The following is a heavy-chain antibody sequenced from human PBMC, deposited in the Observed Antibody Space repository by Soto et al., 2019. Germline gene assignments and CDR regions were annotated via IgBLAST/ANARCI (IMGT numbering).Heavy chain of an antibody. CDR2: ISNTIGDTFNR. V-gene: IGHV3-23*01. CDR1: GFAFGYYA. D-gene: IGHD2-8*02. J-gene: IGHJ4*02. CDR3: AKDPSSGPADF. Sequence: PGGSLRLSCVASGFAFGYYAMAWVRQAPGKGLEWVSTISNTIGDTFNRHYADSVEGRFTLSRDNSKNTLYLQMNSLRADDTAVYYCAKDPSSGPADFWGQGTLVTVSS.